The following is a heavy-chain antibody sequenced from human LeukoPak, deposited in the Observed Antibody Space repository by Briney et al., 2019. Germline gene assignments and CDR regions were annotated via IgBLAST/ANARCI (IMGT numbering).Heavy chain of an antibody. D-gene: IGHD6-13*01. CDR2: ISSSGSNI. CDR1: GFAFSSYE. Sequence: GGSLRLSCAASGFAFSSYEMNWVRQAPGKGLEWVSYISSSGSNIYYADSVKGRFTISRDNAKNSLYLQMNSLRAEDTAVYYCARGTRYSGSWYDYWGQGTLVTVSS. V-gene: IGHV3-48*03. J-gene: IGHJ4*02. CDR3: ARGTRYSGSWYDY.